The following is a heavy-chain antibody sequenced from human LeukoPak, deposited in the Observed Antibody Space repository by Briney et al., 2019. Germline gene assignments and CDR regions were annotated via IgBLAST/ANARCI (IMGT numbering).Heavy chain of an antibody. CDR2: ISGGGGNT. CDR1: GFTFSSFA. CDR3: AKGQNSSSWYSGHPFDY. V-gene: IGHV3-23*01. D-gene: IGHD6-13*01. J-gene: IGHJ4*02. Sequence: GGSLRLSCVASGFTFSSFAMSWVRQAPGKGLEWVSGISGGGGNTYHADSVKGRFTISRDNSKNTLYLQMNSLRAEDTAVYYCAKGQNSSSWYSGHPFDYWGQGTLVTVSS.